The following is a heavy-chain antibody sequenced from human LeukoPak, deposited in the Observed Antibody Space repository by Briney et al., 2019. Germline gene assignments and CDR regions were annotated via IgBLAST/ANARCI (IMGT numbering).Heavy chain of an antibody. CDR3: AKRGAGSGGLDY. CDR2: ILVNGRTM. D-gene: IGHD6-19*01. J-gene: IGHJ4*02. Sequence: QAGGSLRLSCATSGFSFSIYAMSWVRQAPGKGLEWVSAILVNGRTMYYADSVQGRFTISRDTSNNTLFLQMSNLRAEDTAVYYCAKRGAGSGGLDYWGQGTLVTVSS. V-gene: IGHV3-23*01. CDR1: GFSFSIYA.